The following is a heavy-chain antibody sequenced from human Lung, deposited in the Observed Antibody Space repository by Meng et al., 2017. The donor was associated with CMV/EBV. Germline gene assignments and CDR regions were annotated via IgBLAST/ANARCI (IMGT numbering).Heavy chain of an antibody. J-gene: IGHJ4*02. CDR1: GFTFSSYA. V-gene: IGHV3-23*03. D-gene: IGHD2-2*01. CDR3: AKDRDCSSTSCSIRVDY. Sequence: GGSXRLXCAASGFTFSSYAMSWVRQAPGKGLEWVSVIYSGGSSTYYADSVKGRFTISRDNSKNTLYLQMNSLRAEDTAVYYCAKDRDCSSTSCSIRVDYWXQGTLVTVSS. CDR2: IYSGGSST.